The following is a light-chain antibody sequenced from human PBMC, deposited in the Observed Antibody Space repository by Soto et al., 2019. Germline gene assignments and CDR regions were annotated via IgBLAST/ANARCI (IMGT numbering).Light chain of an antibody. CDR1: QGISNY. V-gene: IGKV1-27*01. Sequence: DIQMTQSPSSLSASVGDRVTITCRASQGISNYLAWYQQKPGKVPKLLIYAASTLQSGVPSRFSGSGSGTDFTITISSLQPEDVATYSCQKYNSALWTFGQGTKVEIK. J-gene: IGKJ1*01. CDR3: QKYNSALWT. CDR2: AAS.